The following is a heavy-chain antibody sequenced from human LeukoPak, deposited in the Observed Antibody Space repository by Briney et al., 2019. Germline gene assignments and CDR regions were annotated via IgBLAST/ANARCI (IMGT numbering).Heavy chain of an antibody. CDR1: GGSISNYY. Sequence: ASETLSLTCTVSGGSISNYYWSWIRQPPGKGLEWIGYIYYSGSTYYNPSLKSRVTISVDTSKNQFSLKLSSVTAADTAVYYCARYDREAWFDPWGQGTLVTVSS. V-gene: IGHV4-59*06. D-gene: IGHD3-16*01. CDR3: ARYDREAWFDP. J-gene: IGHJ5*02. CDR2: IYYSGST.